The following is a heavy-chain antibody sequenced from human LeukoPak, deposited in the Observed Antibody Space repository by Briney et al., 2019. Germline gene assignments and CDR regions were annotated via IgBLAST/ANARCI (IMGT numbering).Heavy chain of an antibody. D-gene: IGHD2-2*01. J-gene: IGHJ4*02. CDR2: IYHSGST. CDR3: ARLYLRDHCSSTSCYGLYFDY. CDR1: GYSITSGYY. Sequence: SETLSLTCAVSGYSITSGYYWCWIRQPPGKGLEWIGSIYHSGSTYYNPSLKTRVTMSVDTSKNQFSLKLSSVTAADTAVYYCARLYLRDHCSSTSCYGLYFDYWGQGTLVTVSS. V-gene: IGHV4-38-2*01.